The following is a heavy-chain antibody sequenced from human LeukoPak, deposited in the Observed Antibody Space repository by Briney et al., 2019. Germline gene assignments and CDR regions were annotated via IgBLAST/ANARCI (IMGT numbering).Heavy chain of an antibody. CDR3: ARGGYCSGGSCYSRYLFDY. CDR1: GFTFSSYA. CDR2: ISYDGSNK. Sequence: GGSLRLSCAASGFTFSSYAMHWVRQAPGKGLEWVAVISYDGSNKYYADSVKGRFTISRDNSENTLYLQMNSLRAEDTAVYYCARGGYCSGGSCYSRYLFDYWGQGTLVTVSS. D-gene: IGHD2-15*01. J-gene: IGHJ4*02. V-gene: IGHV3-30-3*01.